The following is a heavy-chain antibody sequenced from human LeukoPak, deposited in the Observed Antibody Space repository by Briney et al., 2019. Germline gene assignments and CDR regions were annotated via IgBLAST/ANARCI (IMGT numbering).Heavy chain of an antibody. V-gene: IGHV3-48*04. CDR3: AREPAAAGKNWFDP. Sequence: GGSLRLSCAASGFTFSDYSMNWVRQAPGKGLEWVSYISGSSSPIFYADSVKGRFTISRDDAKNSLYLQMNSLRVEDTAMYYCAREPAAAGKNWFDPWGQGTLVTVSP. CDR1: GFTFSDYS. CDR2: ISGSSSPI. D-gene: IGHD6-25*01. J-gene: IGHJ5*02.